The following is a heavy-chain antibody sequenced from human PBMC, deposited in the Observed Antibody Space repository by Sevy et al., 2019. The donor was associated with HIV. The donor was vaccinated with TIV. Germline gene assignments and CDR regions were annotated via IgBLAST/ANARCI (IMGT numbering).Heavy chain of an antibody. D-gene: IGHD6-13*01. CDR2: IWYDGSNK. J-gene: IGHJ4*02. Sequence: GGYLRLSCAASGFTFSSYGLHWVRQAPGKGLEWVAVIWYDGSNKYYADSVKGRFTISRDNSNNTLYLQMNSLRAEDTAVYYCAKDSLPGIAAVGSSDYWGQGTLVTVSS. CDR3: AKDSLPGIAAVGSSDY. CDR1: GFTFSSYG. V-gene: IGHV3-33*06.